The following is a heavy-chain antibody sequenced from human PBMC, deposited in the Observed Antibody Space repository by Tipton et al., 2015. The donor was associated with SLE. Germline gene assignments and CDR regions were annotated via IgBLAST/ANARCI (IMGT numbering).Heavy chain of an antibody. CDR1: GGSMSDYY. Sequence: GLVKPSETLSLTCSMSGGSMSDYYWSWIRQPPGKGLEWIGFIYYSGNANYNPSLKSRVTILIDTSRNQLSLKLKSVTAADTAVYYCARRPSYGSSWFTGGWFDPWGQGTLVTVSS. V-gene: IGHV4-59*08. J-gene: IGHJ5*02. CDR3: ARRPSYGSSWFTGGWFDP. D-gene: IGHD6-13*01. CDR2: IYYSGNA.